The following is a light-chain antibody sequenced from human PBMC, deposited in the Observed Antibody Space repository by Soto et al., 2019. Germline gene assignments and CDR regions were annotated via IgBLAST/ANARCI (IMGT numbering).Light chain of an antibody. CDR3: QQFDRSLPSWA. CDR2: GAS. J-gene: IGKJ1*01. CDR1: QSVSSNY. Sequence: ETVLTQSPGTLSLSPGERATLSCRASQSVSSNYLAWIQHIPGQAPRLLIYGASTRATGIPDRFSGSGSGADFPLDFSRLEPDDFAVWYCQQFDRSLPSWAFGQGTKVE. V-gene: IGKV3-20*01.